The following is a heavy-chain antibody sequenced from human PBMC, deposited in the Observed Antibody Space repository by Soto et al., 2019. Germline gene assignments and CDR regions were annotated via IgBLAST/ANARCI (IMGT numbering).Heavy chain of an antibody. D-gene: IGHD2-15*01. J-gene: IGHJ4*02. Sequence: DVQLLESGGGLVQPAGSLRLSCAASGFTFSSYAMGWVRQGPGKGLEWVAVVSIGGSTHYADSVRGRFAISRDNSKNTLSLQMNSLTAEDTAVYCCAKRRGAGGHFDYGGQGALVTVSS. CDR1: GFTFSSYA. CDR3: AKRRGAGGHFDY. V-gene: IGHV3-23*01. CDR2: VSIGGST.